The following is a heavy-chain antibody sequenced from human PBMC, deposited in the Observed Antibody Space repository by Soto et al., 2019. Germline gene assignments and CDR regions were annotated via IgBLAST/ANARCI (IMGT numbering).Heavy chain of an antibody. Sequence: TGGSLRLSCVASGFIVSSNYMSWVRQAPGKGLEWVSLLDSGGSTLYADSVKGRFTISRDNSKNTLYLQMNSLRAEDTAVYFCAKDGSARSFQHWGQGTLVTVSS. V-gene: IGHV3-53*01. CDR1: GFIVSSNY. D-gene: IGHD1-26*01. CDR2: LDSGGST. J-gene: IGHJ1*01. CDR3: AKDGSARSFQH.